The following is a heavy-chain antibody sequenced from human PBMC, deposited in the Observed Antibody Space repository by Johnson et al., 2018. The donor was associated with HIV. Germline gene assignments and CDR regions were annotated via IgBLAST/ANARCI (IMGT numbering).Heavy chain of an antibody. CDR2: IRGKPYGGTP. D-gene: IGHD3-16*01. Sequence: VLLLESGGDLVQPGRSLRLSCTASGFTFSDYTMSWVRQAPGKGLEWVGFIRGKPYGGTPEYAASVKGRFTISRDDSKSIAYLQMNSLRTEDTAIYYCSRDSWGRRPHDTFDIWGQGTMVTVSS. V-gene: IGHV3-49*04. CDR3: SRDSWGRRPHDTFDI. CDR1: GFTFSDYT. J-gene: IGHJ3*02.